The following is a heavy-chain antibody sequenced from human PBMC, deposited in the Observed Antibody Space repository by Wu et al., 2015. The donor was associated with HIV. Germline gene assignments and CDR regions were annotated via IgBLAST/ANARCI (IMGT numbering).Heavy chain of an antibody. CDR2: IIPIFGTT. CDR3: ARTDGLVDGGNSGYDY. D-gene: IGHD4-23*01. CDR1: EHFSSYA. J-gene: IGHJ4*02. V-gene: IGHV1-69*13. Sequence: QVQLVQSGAEVKRPGSSVKVSCKALEHFSSYAISWVRQAPGQGLEWMGRIIPIFGTTNYAQKFQGRVTITADESTSTVHMELSSLRSEDTAVYYCARTDGLVDGGNSGYDYWGQGTLVTVSS.